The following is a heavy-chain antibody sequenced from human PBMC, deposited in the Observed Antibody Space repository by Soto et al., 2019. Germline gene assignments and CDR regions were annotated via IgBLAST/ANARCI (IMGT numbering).Heavy chain of an antibody. J-gene: IGHJ3*02. D-gene: IGHD1-26*01. Sequence: QVQLVQSGAEVKKPGSSVKVSCKSSGGTFTNYPITWVRQAPGQGLEWMGGIIPMFGTANYAQKLQGRVTITADESTSTAYMDLSSLRSADTAVYYCARENRGRGTFDIWGQGTMVTVSS. CDR2: IIPMFGTA. CDR1: GGTFTNYP. V-gene: IGHV1-69*01. CDR3: ARENRGRGTFDI.